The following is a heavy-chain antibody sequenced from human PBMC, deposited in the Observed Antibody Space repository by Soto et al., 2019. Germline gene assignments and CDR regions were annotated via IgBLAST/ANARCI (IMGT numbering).Heavy chain of an antibody. D-gene: IGHD3-22*01. J-gene: IGHJ5*02. CDR1: GGTFRTYT. Sequence: VKVSCKASGGTFRTYTITWVRQAPGQGLEWMGGIIPIFGTANYPQKFQGRVTITADESTSTAYMEMSSLRSEDTAVYYCARSQDSSGYWNNCFDPWGQGTLVTVSS. CDR3: ARSQDSSGYWNNCFDP. CDR2: IIPIFGTA. V-gene: IGHV1-69*01.